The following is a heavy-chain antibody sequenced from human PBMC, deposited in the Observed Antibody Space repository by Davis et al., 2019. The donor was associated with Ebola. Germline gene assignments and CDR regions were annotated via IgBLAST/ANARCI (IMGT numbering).Heavy chain of an antibody. CDR2: ISSSGSTI. V-gene: IGHV3-48*04. CDR1: GFTFSSYG. CDR3: ARELGYCSSTSCYGRYYYGMDV. J-gene: IGHJ6*02. D-gene: IGHD2-2*01. Sequence: GESLKISCAASGFTFSSYGMHWVRQAPGKGLEWVSYISSSGSTIYYADSVKGRFTISRDNAKNSLYLQMNSLRAEDTAVYYCARELGYCSSTSCYGRYYYGMDVWGQGTTVTVSS.